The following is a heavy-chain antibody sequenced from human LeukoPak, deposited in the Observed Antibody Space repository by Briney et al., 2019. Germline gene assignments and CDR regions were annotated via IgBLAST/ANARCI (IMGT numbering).Heavy chain of an antibody. D-gene: IGHD1-26*01. Sequence: TTGGSLRLSCAASGFTFSDYYMSWIRQAPGKGLEWVSYISSSGSTIYYADSVKGRFTISRDNAKNSLYLQMNSLRAEDTAVYYCAGIPYYYYMDVWSKGTTVTVSS. CDR1: GFTFSDYY. CDR3: AGIPYYYYMDV. V-gene: IGHV3-11*01. J-gene: IGHJ6*03. CDR2: ISSSGSTI.